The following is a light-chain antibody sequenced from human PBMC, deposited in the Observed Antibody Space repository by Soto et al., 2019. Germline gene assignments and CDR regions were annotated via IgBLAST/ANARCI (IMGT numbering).Light chain of an antibody. CDR1: QDISNY. CDR3: QQRSNWLPIT. Sequence: DIQVTKLPSSQSAAVGKSVDISCRRSQDISNYLAWYQQEPGKVPKLLIYSASTLQSGVPSRFSGSGSGTDFTLTISCLDPEYFAVYYCQQRSNWLPITVGQGTRLEIK. CDR2: SAS. V-gene: IGKV1-27*01. J-gene: IGKJ5*01.